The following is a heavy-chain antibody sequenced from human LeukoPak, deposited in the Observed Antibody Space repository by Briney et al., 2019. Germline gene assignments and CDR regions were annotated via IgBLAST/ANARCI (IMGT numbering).Heavy chain of an antibody. J-gene: IGHJ4*02. CDR1: GITLSNYG. CDR3: AKRGVVIRVILVGFHKEAYYFDS. Sequence: GGALRLSCAVSGITLSNYGMSWVRQAPGKGLEWVAGISDSCGRTNYADSGKGRFTISRDNPKNTLYLQMTSLRAEATAVYFCAKRGVVIRVILVGFHKEAYYFDSWGQGALVTVSS. V-gene: IGHV3-23*01. CDR2: ISDSCGRT. D-gene: IGHD3-22*01.